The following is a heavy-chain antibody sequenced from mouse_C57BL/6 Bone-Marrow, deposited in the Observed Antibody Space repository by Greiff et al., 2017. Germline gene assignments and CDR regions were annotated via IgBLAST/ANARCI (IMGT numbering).Heavy chain of an antibody. D-gene: IGHD3-2*02. CDR1: GYTFTSYW. V-gene: IGHV1-53*01. J-gene: IGHJ3*01. Sequence: LQQPGTELVKPGASVKLSCKASGYTFTSYWMHWVKQRPGQGLEWIGNINPSNGGTNYNEKFKSKATLTVDKSSSTAYMQLSSLTSEDSAVYYCARECHDSSGSWFAYWGQGTLVTVSA. CDR2: INPSNGGT. CDR3: ARECHDSSGSWFAY.